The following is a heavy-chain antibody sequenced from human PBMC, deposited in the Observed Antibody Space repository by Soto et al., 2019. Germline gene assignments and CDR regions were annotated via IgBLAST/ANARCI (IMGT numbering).Heavy chain of an antibody. J-gene: IGHJ4*02. Sequence: PGGSLRLSCAASGFTYSSYSMNWVRQAPGKGLEWVSSISSSSSYIYYADSVKGRFTISRDNAKNSLNLQMNSLRAEDTAVYYCARVTDYYESSGYFDYWGQGTLVTVSS. V-gene: IGHV3-21*01. CDR3: ARVTDYYESSGYFDY. D-gene: IGHD3-22*01. CDR1: GFTYSSYS. CDR2: ISSSSSYI.